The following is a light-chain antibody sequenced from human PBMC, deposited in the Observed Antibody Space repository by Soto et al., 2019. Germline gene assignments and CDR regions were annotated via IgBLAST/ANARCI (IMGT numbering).Light chain of an antibody. CDR3: QQYNSYPLT. V-gene: IGKV1-5*03. CDR1: QSVSTW. Sequence: DIPMTQSPSTLSASVGDRVTITCRASQSVSTWLAWYQQKPGKAPNVLIHKASTLESGVPSRFSGSGSGTEFTLTISSLQPDDFATYYCQQYNSYPLTFGGGTKVESK. CDR2: KAS. J-gene: IGKJ4*01.